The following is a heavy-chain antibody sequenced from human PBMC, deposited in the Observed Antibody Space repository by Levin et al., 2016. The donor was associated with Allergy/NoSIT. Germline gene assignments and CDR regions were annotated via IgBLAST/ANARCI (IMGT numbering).Heavy chain of an antibody. V-gene: IGHV3-48*01. Sequence: WIRQPPGKGLEWVSYISSSSSTIYYADSVKGRFTISRDNAKNSLYLQMNSLRAEDTAVYYCARGGWYYDSSTYDYWGQGTLVTVSS. CDR2: ISSSSSTI. J-gene: IGHJ4*02. CDR3: ARGGWYYDSSTYDY. D-gene: IGHD3-22*01.